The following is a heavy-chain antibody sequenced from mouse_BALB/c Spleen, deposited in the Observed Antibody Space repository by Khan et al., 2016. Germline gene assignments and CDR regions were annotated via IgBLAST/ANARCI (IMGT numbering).Heavy chain of an antibody. CDR3: ARSGPFYFDY. CDR1: GYSITSDYA. CDR2: ISYSGST. D-gene: IGHD4-1*01. J-gene: IGHJ2*01. V-gene: IGHV3-2*02. Sequence: EVQLQESGPGLVKPSQSLSLTCTVTGYSITSDYAWNWIRQFPGNKLEWMGYISYSGSTSYNPSLKSRISITRDTSKNQFFLQLNSATTEDTATYYCARSGPFYFDYWGQGTTLTVSS.